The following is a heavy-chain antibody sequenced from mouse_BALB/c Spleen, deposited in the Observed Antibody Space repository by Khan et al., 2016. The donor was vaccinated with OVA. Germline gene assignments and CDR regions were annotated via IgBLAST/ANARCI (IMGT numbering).Heavy chain of an antibody. J-gene: IGHJ1*01. CDR3: SRPSDYYGSNSYWFFAV. Sequence: VELVESGPELVKPGASVKMSCKASGYTFTDYDINWVKQSTGQGLEWIGEIYPGSGRTNYNEKFKGKATLTADKSSNTAYMQLSSLTSEDSAVYVCSRPSDYYGSNSYWFFAVWGAGSTVTVSS. CDR2: IYPGSGRT. V-gene: IGHV1-77*01. CDR1: GYTFTDYD. D-gene: IGHD1-1*01.